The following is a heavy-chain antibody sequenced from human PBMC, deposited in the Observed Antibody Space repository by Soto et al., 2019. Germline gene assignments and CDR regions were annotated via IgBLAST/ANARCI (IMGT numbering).Heavy chain of an antibody. CDR2: IIPIFGTA. V-gene: IGHV1-69*06. CDR3: ARGSSVVGIATNAVDI. CDR1: GGTFSSYA. Sequence: SVTVSCKASGGTFSSYAISWVRQAPGQGLEWMGGIIPIFGTASYAQKFQGRVTMTGDTSTSTGYMELSSRRSEDRAGYYCARGSSVVGIATNAVDIWGQGTMGTV. J-gene: IGHJ3*02. D-gene: IGHD3-22*01.